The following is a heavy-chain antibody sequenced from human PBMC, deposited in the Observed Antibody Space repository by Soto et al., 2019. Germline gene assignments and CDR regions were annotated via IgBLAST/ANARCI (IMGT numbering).Heavy chain of an antibody. V-gene: IGHV4-59*01. J-gene: IGHJ4*02. D-gene: IGHD6-13*01. CDR3: ARGTSWQLPFDY. Sequence: SVTLSLTCPVSSDSLSSYYWSWIRQPPGKRLEWIGYISYSGSTDYNPSLKSRVTISGDTSKNQFSLKVSSVTAADTAVYYCARGTSWQLPFDYWGQGTLVTVSS. CDR2: ISYSGST. CDR1: SDSLSSYY.